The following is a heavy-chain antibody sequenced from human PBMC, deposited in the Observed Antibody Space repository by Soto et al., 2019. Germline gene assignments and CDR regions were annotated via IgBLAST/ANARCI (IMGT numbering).Heavy chain of an antibody. J-gene: IGHJ6*02. Sequence: TSETLSLTCAVYGGSFSGYYGSWIRQPPGKGLEWIGEINHSGSTNYNPSLKSRVTISVDTSKNQFSLKLSSVTAADTAVYYCARGRGSGYYLGYYYYGMDVWGQGTTVTVSS. CDR3: ARGRGSGYYLGYYYYGMDV. CDR1: GGSFSGYY. V-gene: IGHV4-34*01. CDR2: INHSGST. D-gene: IGHD3-22*01.